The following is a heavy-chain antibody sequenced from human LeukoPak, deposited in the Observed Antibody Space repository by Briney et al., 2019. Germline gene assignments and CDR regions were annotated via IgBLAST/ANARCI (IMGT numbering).Heavy chain of an antibody. CDR3: ARGLRYFDWYFSD. Sequence: SETLSLTCTVSGGSISSYYWGWIRQPPGKGLEWIGSIYYSGSTYYNPSLKSRVTISVDTSKNQFSLKLSSVTAADTAVYYCARGLRYFDWYFSDWGQGTLVTVSS. CDR1: GGSISSYY. CDR2: IYYSGST. V-gene: IGHV4-39*01. D-gene: IGHD3-9*01. J-gene: IGHJ4*02.